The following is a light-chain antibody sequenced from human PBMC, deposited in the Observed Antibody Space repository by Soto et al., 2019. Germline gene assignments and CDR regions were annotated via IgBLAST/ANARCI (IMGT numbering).Light chain of an antibody. Sequence: DIQMTQSPSTLSASVGDRVTITCRASQSISNWLAWYQQKPGKAPKVLIYDASSLQSGVPSRFSGSGSGTEFTLTSSSLQPDDFATSYCQKYNNYPATFGQGTKLEIK. J-gene: IGKJ2*01. CDR3: QKYNNYPAT. CDR1: QSISNW. CDR2: DAS. V-gene: IGKV1-5*01.